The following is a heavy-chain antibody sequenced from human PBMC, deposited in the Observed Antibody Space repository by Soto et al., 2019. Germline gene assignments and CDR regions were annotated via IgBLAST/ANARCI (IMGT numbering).Heavy chain of an antibody. J-gene: IGHJ6*02. Sequence: GGSLRLSCAASGFTFSSYAMSWVRQAPGKGLEWVSAISGSGGSTYYADSVKGRFTISRDNSKNTLYLQMNSLRAEDTAVYYCAKDPPRHFFDRYCSGGSCYSGAPSYGMDVWGQGTTVTV. CDR3: AKDPPRHFFDRYCSGGSCYSGAPSYGMDV. CDR2: ISGSGGST. CDR1: GFTFSSYA. V-gene: IGHV3-23*01. D-gene: IGHD2-15*01.